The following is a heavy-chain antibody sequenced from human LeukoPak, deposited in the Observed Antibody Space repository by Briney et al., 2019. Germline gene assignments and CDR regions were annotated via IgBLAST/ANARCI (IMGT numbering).Heavy chain of an antibody. J-gene: IGHJ6*03. Sequence: TSETLSLTCTVSGGSISSYYWSWIRQPPGKGLEWIGYIYYSGSTNYNPSLKSRVTISVDTSKNQFSLKLSSVTAADTAVYYCARDSSSLGSYYYYYYMDVWGKGTTVTVSS. CDR3: ARDSSSLGSYYYYYYMDV. CDR1: GGSISSYY. D-gene: IGHD6-6*01. CDR2: IYYSGST. V-gene: IGHV4-59*01.